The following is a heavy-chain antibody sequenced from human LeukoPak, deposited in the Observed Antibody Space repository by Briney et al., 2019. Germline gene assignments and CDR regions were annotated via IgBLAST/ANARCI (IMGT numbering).Heavy chain of an antibody. CDR2: IKTDGSST. J-gene: IGHJ4*02. Sequence: GGSLRLSCAASGFTFSDYWMHWVRQAPGKGLVWVSRIKTDGSSTSYADSVKGRFTISRDNAKNTLYLQMNSLRAEDTAVYYCAKASNDILTGYYSSNWGQGTLVTVSS. CDR1: GFTFSDYW. V-gene: IGHV3-74*01. CDR3: AKASNDILTGYYSSN. D-gene: IGHD3-9*01.